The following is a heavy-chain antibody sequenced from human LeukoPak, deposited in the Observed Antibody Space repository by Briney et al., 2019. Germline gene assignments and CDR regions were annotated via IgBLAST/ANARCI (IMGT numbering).Heavy chain of an antibody. V-gene: IGHV1-2*02. CDR3: ARGRLSGSGSY. D-gene: IGHD1-26*01. J-gene: IGHJ4*02. Sequence: ASVTVSFTCSVYTFIDYYIHWVRQAPGQGGEGMGWIDPKNGGTKSAQKFQGRVTMTRDTSIRTAYMELSRLRSDDTAEYYCARGRLSGSGSYWGQGALVIVSS. CDR1: VYTFIDYY. CDR2: IDPKNGGT.